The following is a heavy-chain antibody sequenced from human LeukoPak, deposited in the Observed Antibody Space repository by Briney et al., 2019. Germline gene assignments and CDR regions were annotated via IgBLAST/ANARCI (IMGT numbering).Heavy chain of an antibody. J-gene: IGHJ4*02. D-gene: IGHD6-19*01. V-gene: IGHV3-23*01. CDR2: ISGSGGST. CDR3: ANKIPQWLVFRGYYYFDY. Sequence: GGSLRLSCAASGFTFSSYAMSWVRQAPGKGLEWVSAISGSGGSTYYADSVKGRFTISRDNSKNTLYLQMNSLRAEDTAVYCCANKIPQWLVFRGYYYFDYWGQGTLVTVSS. CDR1: GFTFSSYA.